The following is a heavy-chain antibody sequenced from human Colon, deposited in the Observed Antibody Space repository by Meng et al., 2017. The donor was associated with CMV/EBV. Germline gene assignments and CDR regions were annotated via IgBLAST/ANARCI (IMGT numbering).Heavy chain of an antibody. D-gene: IGHD4-11*01. J-gene: IGHJ6*02. V-gene: IGHV1-46*01. Sequence: ASVKVSCKASGYTFTSYYMHWVRQAPGQGLEWMGIINPSGGSTSYAQKFQGRVTMTRDTSTSTVYMELSSLRSEDTAVYYCARTDPWSNYPYHYYYGMDVWGQGTTVTVSS. CDR1: GYTFTSYY. CDR2: INPSGGST. CDR3: ARTDPWSNYPYHYYYGMDV.